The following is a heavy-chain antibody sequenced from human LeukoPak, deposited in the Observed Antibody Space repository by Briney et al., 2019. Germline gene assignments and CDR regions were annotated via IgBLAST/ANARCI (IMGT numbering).Heavy chain of an antibody. J-gene: IGHJ6*03. D-gene: IGHD1-1*01. CDR3: ARGGTLDYYYYMDV. Sequence: SVKVSCKASGYTFTGYYMHWVRQAPGQGLEWMGGIIPLFGTANYAQKFQGRVTITADESTNTAYMELSSLRSEDTAVYYCARGGTLDYYYYMDVWGKGTTVTISS. CDR2: IIPLFGTA. CDR1: GYTFTGYY. V-gene: IGHV1-69*13.